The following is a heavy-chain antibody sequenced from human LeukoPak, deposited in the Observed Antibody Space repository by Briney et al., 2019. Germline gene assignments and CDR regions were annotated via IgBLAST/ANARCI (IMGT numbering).Heavy chain of an antibody. D-gene: IGHD1-26*01. J-gene: IGHJ3*02. CDR2: INHSGST. CDR3: ASPRTYLGASRGNDAFDI. Sequence: KPSETLSLTCAVYGGSFSGYYWSWIRQPPGKGLEWIGEINHSGSTYYNPSLKSRVTISVDTSKNQFSLKLSSVTAADTAVYYCASPRTYLGASRGNDAFDIWGQGTMVTVSS. CDR1: GGSFSGYY. V-gene: IGHV4-34*01.